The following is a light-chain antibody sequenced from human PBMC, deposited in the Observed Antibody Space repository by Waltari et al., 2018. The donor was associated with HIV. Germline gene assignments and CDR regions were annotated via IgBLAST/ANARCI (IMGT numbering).Light chain of an antibody. CDR2: QDN. J-gene: IGLJ2*01. V-gene: IGLV3-1*01. CDR1: ELGDKY. CDR3: QAWGSSTSGV. Sequence: SYEVTQPPSVAVSPGQTATITCSGYELGDKYTCWYQQKRGQSPLLVIYQDNKRPSGIPERFSASSSGHTATLTISGTLPMDEADYYCQAWGSSTSGVFGRGTRLTVL.